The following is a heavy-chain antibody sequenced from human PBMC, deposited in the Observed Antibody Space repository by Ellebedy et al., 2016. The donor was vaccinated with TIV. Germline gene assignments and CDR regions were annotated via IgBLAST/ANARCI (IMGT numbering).Heavy chain of an antibody. CDR1: GFTFNNYA. CDR2: INGDGDFT. J-gene: IGHJ3*02. CDR3: AKDLPQDYIWGSYRYGAFDI. D-gene: IGHD3-16*02. Sequence: GESLKISXAASGFTFNNYAMSWVRQAPGKGLEWVSAINGDGDFTYYADSVKGRFTISRDNYKNTLYLQMNNLRAEDTAVYYCAKDLPQDYIWGSYRYGAFDIWGQGTMVTVSS. V-gene: IGHV3-23*01.